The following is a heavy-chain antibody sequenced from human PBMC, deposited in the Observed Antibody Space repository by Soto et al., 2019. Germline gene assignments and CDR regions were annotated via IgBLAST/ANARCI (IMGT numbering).Heavy chain of an antibody. CDR3: ARAVGYCTNGVCSRFDYYYYYMDV. D-gene: IGHD2-8*01. CDR2: ISAYNGNT. V-gene: IGHV1-18*01. CDR1: GYTFSSYG. Sequence: GASVKVSCKASGYTFSSYGISWVRQAPGQGLEWMGWISAYNGNTNYAQKLQGRVTMTTDTSTSTAYMELRSLRSDDTAVYYCARAVGYCTNGVCSRFDYYYYYMDVWGKGTTVTVSS. J-gene: IGHJ6*03.